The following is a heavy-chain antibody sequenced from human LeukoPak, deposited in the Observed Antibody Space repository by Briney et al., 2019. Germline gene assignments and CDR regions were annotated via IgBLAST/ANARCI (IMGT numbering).Heavy chain of an antibody. V-gene: IGHV4-4*07. Sequence: SETLSLTCTVSGASSDSMRYSYWSWIRQPAGKGLEWMGRIQPGGSTNDNPSLKSRLTMSLDTSKSQFSLRLSSVTAADTAVYYCVKTTDLLEWLSFDYWGQGILVTVS. CDR2: IQPGGST. CDR3: VKTTDLLEWLSFDY. J-gene: IGHJ4*02. CDR1: GASSDSMRYSY. D-gene: IGHD3-3*01.